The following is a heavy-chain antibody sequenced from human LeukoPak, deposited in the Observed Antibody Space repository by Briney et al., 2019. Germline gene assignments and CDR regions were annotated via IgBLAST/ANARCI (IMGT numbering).Heavy chain of an antibody. Sequence: GGSLRLSCAASGFTFSSYEMNWVRQAPGKGLEWVSYISSSGSTIYYADSVKGRFTISRDNAKNSLYLQMNSLRAEDTAVYYCARDSYTVTNEPVSNDYWGQGTLVTVSS. V-gene: IGHV3-48*03. CDR3: ARDSYTVTNEPVSNDY. CDR1: GFTFSSYE. CDR2: ISSSGSTI. D-gene: IGHD4-17*01. J-gene: IGHJ4*02.